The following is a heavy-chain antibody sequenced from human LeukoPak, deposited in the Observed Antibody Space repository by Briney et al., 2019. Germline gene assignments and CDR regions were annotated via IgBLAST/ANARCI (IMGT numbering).Heavy chain of an antibody. Sequence: PSETLSLTCTVSGGSISSSSYYWGWIRQPPGKGLEWIGSIYYSGSTYYNPSLKSRVTISVDTSKNQFSLKLSSVTAADTAVYYCARDLLYSSGWSYPFDYWGQGTLVTVSS. D-gene: IGHD6-19*01. CDR3: ARDLLYSSGWSYPFDY. CDR1: GGSISSSSYY. V-gene: IGHV4-39*07. J-gene: IGHJ4*02. CDR2: IYYSGST.